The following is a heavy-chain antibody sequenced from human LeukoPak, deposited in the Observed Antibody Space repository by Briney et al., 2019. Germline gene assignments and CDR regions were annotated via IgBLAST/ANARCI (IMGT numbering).Heavy chain of an antibody. CDR3: ARLKYYYDSSGYRAEYFQH. Sequence: GGSLRLSCAASGFTFSSYGMHWVRQAPGKGLEWVAFIRYDGSNKYYADSVKGRFTISRDNSKNTLYLQMNSLRAEDTAVYYCARLKYYYDSSGYRAEYFQHWGQGTLVTVSS. D-gene: IGHD3-22*01. CDR2: IRYDGSNK. CDR1: GFTFSSYG. V-gene: IGHV3-30*02. J-gene: IGHJ1*01.